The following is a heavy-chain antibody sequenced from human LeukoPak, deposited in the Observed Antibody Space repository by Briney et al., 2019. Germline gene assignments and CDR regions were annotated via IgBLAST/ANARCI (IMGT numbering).Heavy chain of an antibody. CDR3: ARESLMVPGDV. V-gene: IGHV3-33*01. J-gene: IGHJ6*02. Sequence: PGGSLRLSCVASGFDFSRNGMHWVRQAPGKGLEWVAVIWYDGSDKYYADSVKGRFTISRDNSKNMMCLQMNSLRVDDTAVYYCARESLMVPGDVWGQGTTVTVSS. CDR1: GFDFSRNG. D-gene: IGHD1-14*01. CDR2: IWYDGSDK.